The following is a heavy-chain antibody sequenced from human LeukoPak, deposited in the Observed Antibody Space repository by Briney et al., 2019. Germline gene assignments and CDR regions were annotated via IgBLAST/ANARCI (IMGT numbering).Heavy chain of an antibody. D-gene: IGHD6-19*01. J-gene: IGHJ5*02. Sequence: GGSLRLSCAASGFTFSSYSMNWVRQAPGKGLEWVSSISSTSSYIYYADSVKGRFTISRDNAKDSLLLQLNSLRAEDAAMYYCARVEAVAGNWGGLDPWGQGTLVTVSS. V-gene: IGHV3-21*01. CDR1: GFTFSSYS. CDR2: ISSTSSYI. CDR3: ARVEAVAGNWGGLDP.